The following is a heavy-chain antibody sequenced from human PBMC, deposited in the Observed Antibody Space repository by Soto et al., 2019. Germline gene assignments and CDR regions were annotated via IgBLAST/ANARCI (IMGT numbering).Heavy chain of an antibody. Sequence: ASVKVSCKASGYTFTSYGISWVRQAPGQGLEWMGWISAYNGNTNYAQKLQGRVTMTTDTSTSTAYMELRSLRSDDTAVYYCARVTLDPGTNRFDPWGQGTLVNVSS. CDR1: GYTFTSYG. V-gene: IGHV1-18*01. CDR3: ARVTLDPGTNRFDP. CDR2: ISAYNGNT. J-gene: IGHJ5*02. D-gene: IGHD3-10*01.